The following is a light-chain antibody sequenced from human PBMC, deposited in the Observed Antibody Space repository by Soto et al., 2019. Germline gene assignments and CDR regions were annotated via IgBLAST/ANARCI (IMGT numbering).Light chain of an antibody. J-gene: IGLJ1*01. CDR1: NSDIGNYNI. Sequence: QSLLSHPAAVSWSPGQLITIACTGSNSDIGNYNIVSWYQQHPDKAPQLIIYEVTKRPSGVSNRFSGSKSGNTASLTISGLRAEEEGDHHCCSYAGSTVFVFGTGTKVTVL. CDR2: EVT. V-gene: IGLV2-23*02. CDR3: CSYAGSTVFV.